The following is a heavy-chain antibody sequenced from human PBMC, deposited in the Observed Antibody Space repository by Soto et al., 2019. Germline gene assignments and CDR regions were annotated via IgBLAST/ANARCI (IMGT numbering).Heavy chain of an antibody. CDR1: GFTFSSYG. J-gene: IGHJ4*02. CDR2: ISYDGSNK. Sequence: LRLSCAASGFTFSSYGMHWVRQAPGKGLEWVAVISYDGSNKYYADSVKGRFTISRDNSKNTLYLQMNSLRAEDTAVYYCAKAFGDSSGYPRNGYWGQGTLVTVSS. CDR3: AKAFGDSSGYPRNGY. V-gene: IGHV3-30*18. D-gene: IGHD3-22*01.